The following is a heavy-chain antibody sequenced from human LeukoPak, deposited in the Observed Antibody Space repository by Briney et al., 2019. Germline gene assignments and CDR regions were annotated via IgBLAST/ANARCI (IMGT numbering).Heavy chain of an antibody. Sequence: SETLSLTCAVSGDSISSSKWWTWVRQPPGKGLEWIGEIYHGGTTNYNPSLKNRVAISLDESKNQFSLKLNSVTAADTAVYYCAREWRGSSGYYHDYWGQGTLVTVSS. J-gene: IGHJ4*02. D-gene: IGHD3-22*01. CDR1: GDSISSSKW. CDR2: IYHGGTT. V-gene: IGHV4-4*02. CDR3: AREWRGSSGYYHDY.